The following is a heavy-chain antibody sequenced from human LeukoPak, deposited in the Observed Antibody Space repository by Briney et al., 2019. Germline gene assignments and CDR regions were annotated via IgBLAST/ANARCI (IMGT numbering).Heavy chain of an antibody. Sequence: GGSLRLSCAASGFTFNTYNMNWVRQAPGKGLEWVSSISTSSSYIYYADSVKGRFTISRDNARNSVYLHMNSLRAEDTAVFYCAKDREGYCSGGSCTNFDYWGQGTLVTVSS. V-gene: IGHV3-21*01. CDR3: AKDREGYCSGGSCTNFDY. CDR1: GFTFNTYN. D-gene: IGHD2-15*01. CDR2: ISTSSSYI. J-gene: IGHJ4*02.